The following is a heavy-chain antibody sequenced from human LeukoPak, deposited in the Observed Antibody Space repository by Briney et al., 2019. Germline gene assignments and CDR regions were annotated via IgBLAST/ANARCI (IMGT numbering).Heavy chain of an antibody. D-gene: IGHD3-22*01. CDR1: GGTFSSYA. CDR2: IIPTFGTA. V-gene: IGHV1-69*05. J-gene: IGHJ4*02. CDR3: ARGKDYYDSSGYYYPYYFDY. Sequence: GSSVKVSCKASGGTFSSYAISWVRQAPGQGLEWMGGIIPTFGTANYAQKFQGRVTMTRDMSTSTVYMELSSLRSEDTAVYYCARGKDYYDSSGYYYPYYFDYWGQGTLVTVSS.